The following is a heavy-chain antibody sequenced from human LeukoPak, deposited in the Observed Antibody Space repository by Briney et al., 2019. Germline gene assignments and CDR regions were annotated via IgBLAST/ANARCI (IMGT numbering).Heavy chain of an antibody. CDR3: ARAIVKGREAYMSGYDYDGYYFDY. J-gene: IGHJ4*02. CDR2: INTYSAIT. Sequence: ASVKVSCKASGYIFTSYNMNWVRQAPGQGLEWMGWINTYSAITNYAQNLQGRVTMTTDTSTSTAYMELRSLRSADTAVYYCARAIVKGREAYMSGYDYDGYYFDYWGQGTLVTVSS. CDR1: GYIFTSYN. D-gene: IGHD5-12*01. V-gene: IGHV1-18*04.